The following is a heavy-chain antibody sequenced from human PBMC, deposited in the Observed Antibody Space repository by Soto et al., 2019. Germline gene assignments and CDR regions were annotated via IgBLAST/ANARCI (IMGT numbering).Heavy chain of an antibody. D-gene: IGHD6-25*01. CDR1: GFTFSSYA. Sequence: GSLRLSCAASGFTFSSYAMSWVRQAPGKGLEWVSAISGSGGSTYYADSVKGRFTISRDNSKNTLYLQMNSLRAEDTAVYYCALLGGIAANYYGMDVWGQGTTVTVSS. CDR3: ALLGGIAANYYGMDV. J-gene: IGHJ6*02. CDR2: ISGSGGST. V-gene: IGHV3-23*01.